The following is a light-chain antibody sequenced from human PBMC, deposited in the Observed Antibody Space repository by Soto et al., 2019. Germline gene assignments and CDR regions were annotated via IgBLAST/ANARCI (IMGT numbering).Light chain of an antibody. J-gene: IGKJ1*01. CDR2: DAS. V-gene: IGKV1-5*01. Sequence: DIQMTQSPSTLSASVGDRVTITCRASQNIGGWLAWYQQKPGKAPKFLIFDASSLESGVPSRFSGSGSGTEFTLTISSLQPDDSATYYCQQYTSYWTFGQGTKVDIK. CDR3: QQYTSYWT. CDR1: QNIGGW.